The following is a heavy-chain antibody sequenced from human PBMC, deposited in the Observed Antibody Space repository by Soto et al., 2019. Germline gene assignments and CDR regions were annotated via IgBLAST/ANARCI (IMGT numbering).Heavy chain of an antibody. Sequence: APVKVSCKASGYTFTSYDINWVRQATGQGLEWMGWMNPNSGNTGYAQKFQGRVTMTRNTSISTAYMELSSLRSEDTAVYYCARGGYCSSTSCYMDGMDVWGQGTTVTVSS. CDR1: GYTFTSYD. CDR2: MNPNSGNT. J-gene: IGHJ6*02. CDR3: ARGGYCSSTSCYMDGMDV. V-gene: IGHV1-8*01. D-gene: IGHD2-2*02.